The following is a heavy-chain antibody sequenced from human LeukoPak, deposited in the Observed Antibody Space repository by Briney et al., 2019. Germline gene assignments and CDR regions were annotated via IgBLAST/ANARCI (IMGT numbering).Heavy chain of an antibody. CDR2: ISGSGGST. CDR1: GLTLSSYA. CDR3: ARARPSMWIDY. D-gene: IGHD5-12*01. Sequence: GGSLRLSCAASGLTLSSYAMGWVRQAPGNGLEWVSAISGSGGSTYYADSVKGRFTISRDSSKNTLYLQMNSLRPEDTAVYYCARARPSMWIDYWGQGTLVTVSA. J-gene: IGHJ4*02. V-gene: IGHV3-23*01.